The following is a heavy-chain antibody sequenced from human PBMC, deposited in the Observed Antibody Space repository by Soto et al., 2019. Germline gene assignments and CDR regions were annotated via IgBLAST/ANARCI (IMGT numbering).Heavy chain of an antibody. CDR1: GYIFTSYG. J-gene: IGHJ5*02. CDR3: ARAAAARQNNWFDP. D-gene: IGHD2-2*01. V-gene: IGHV1-18*01. Sequence: ASVKVSCKASGYIFTSYGISWVRQAPGQGLEWMGWISAYNGNTNYAQKLQGRVTMTTDTSTSTAYMELRSLRSDDTAVYYCARAAAARQNNWFDPWGQGTLVTVSS. CDR2: ISAYNGNT.